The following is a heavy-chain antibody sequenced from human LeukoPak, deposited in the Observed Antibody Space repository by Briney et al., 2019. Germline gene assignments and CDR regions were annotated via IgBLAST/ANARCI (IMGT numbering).Heavy chain of an antibody. J-gene: IGHJ4*02. V-gene: IGHV1-69*05. Sequence: SVKVSCKASGGTFSSYAISWVRQAPGQGLEWMGGIIPIFGTANYAQKFQGRVTITTDESASTAYMELSSLRSEDTAVYYCARGQLERRYFDYWGQGTLVTVSS. CDR2: IIPIFGTA. CDR1: GGTFSSYA. CDR3: ARGQLERRYFDY. D-gene: IGHD1-1*01.